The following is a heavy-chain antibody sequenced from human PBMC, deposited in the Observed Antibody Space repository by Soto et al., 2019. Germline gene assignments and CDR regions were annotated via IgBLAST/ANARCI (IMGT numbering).Heavy chain of an antibody. V-gene: IGHV3-23*01. CDR2: IGGTGVYT. D-gene: IGHD3-22*01. Sequence: GGSLRLSCAASGFTFSSYAMSWVRQAPGKGLEWVSSIGGTGVYTYYADSVKGRFTISRDNSENTLYLQVNSLRAEDTAVYYCAKVTYDSPRMPYDYWGQGTLVTVSS. CDR3: AKVTYDSPRMPYDY. J-gene: IGHJ4*02. CDR1: GFTFSSYA.